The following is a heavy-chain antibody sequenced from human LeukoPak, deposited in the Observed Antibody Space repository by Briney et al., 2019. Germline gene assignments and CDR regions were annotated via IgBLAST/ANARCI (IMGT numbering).Heavy chain of an antibody. V-gene: IGHV1-18*01. J-gene: IGHJ6*03. D-gene: IGHD3-10*01. Sequence: EASVKVSCKASGHTFTSYGISWVRQAPGRGLEWMGWNSAYNGNTNYAQKLQGRVTMTTDTSTSTAYMELRSLRSDDTAVYYCARGGGTGRSITMIRGVRGVYYMDVWGKGTTVTVSS. CDR2: NSAYNGNT. CDR3: ARGGGTGRSITMIRGVRGVYYMDV. CDR1: GHTFTSYG.